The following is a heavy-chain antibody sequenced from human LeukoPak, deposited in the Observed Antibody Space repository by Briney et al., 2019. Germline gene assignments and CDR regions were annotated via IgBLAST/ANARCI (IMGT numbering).Heavy chain of an antibody. J-gene: IGHJ4*02. CDR3: ARAGVTWGYDY. V-gene: IGHV3-7*01. Sequence: QSGGSLRLSCTASGFTFSTYWMSWVRQAPGKGLEWVANIKPDGSEKYYVDSVKGRFTISRYNAKTSLYLQMNSLRAEDTAVYYCARAGVTWGYDYWGQGTLVTVSS. CDR2: IKPDGSEK. D-gene: IGHD2-8*01. CDR1: GFTFSTYW.